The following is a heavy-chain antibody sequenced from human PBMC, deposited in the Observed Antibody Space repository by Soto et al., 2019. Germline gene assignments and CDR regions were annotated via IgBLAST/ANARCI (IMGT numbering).Heavy chain of an antibody. Sequence: SETLSLTCTVSGGSIRSGDYYWSWIRQPPGKGLESIGYIYYSGSTYYNPSLKSRVTISVDTSKNQFSLKLSSVTAADTAVYYCASLSGRRYYYYYYGMDVWGQGTTVTVSS. CDR3: ASLSGRRYYYYYYGMDV. J-gene: IGHJ6*02. CDR1: GGSIRSGDYY. CDR2: IYYSGST. V-gene: IGHV4-30-4*01. D-gene: IGHD3-10*01.